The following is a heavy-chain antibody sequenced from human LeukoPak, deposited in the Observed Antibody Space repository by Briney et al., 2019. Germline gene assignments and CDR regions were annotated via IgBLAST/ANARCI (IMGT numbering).Heavy chain of an antibody. CDR1: GITLSNYG. CDR2: FSGSAAGT. V-gene: IGHV3-23*01. Sequence: WGSLRPPCGVSGITLSNYGVSWARQAPGKGLEWVAGFSGSAAGTKCADSEKGGFTISRANSKKALFLQMDRMRAEDMAVYFCAKRGVVVRFFLIGFHKEAYYFDSGGQGAQVTVSA. J-gene: IGHJ4*02. CDR3: AKRGVVVRFFLIGFHKEAYYFDS. D-gene: IGHD3-16*02.